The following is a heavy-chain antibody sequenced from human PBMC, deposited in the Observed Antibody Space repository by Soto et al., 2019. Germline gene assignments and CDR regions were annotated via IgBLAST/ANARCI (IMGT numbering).Heavy chain of an antibody. CDR2: IKSKTDGGTA. CDR1: GFTLSNAW. Sequence: EVQLVESGGGLVKPGGSLRLSCAASGFTLSNAWMHWVRQTPGKGLEWVGRIKSKTDGGTADYAAPVKGRFTISRDDSQNTLFLQMNSLNTEDTAVYDCCTDQGDSSSWYHFDYWGQGTWVTVSS. J-gene: IGHJ4*02. CDR3: CTDQGDSSSWYHFDY. D-gene: IGHD6-13*01. V-gene: IGHV3-15*07.